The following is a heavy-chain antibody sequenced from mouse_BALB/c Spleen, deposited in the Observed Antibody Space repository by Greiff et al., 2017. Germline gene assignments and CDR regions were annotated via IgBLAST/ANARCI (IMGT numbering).Heavy chain of an antibody. Sequence: EVQLVESGGGLVKPGGSLKLSCAASGFTFSSYAMSWVRQTPEKRLEWVASISSGGSTYYPDSVKGRFTISRDNARNILYLQMSSLRSEDTAMYYCAREEGGGYWGQGTTLTVSS. J-gene: IGHJ2*01. V-gene: IGHV5-6-5*01. CDR1: GFTFSSYA. CDR2: ISSGGST. CDR3: AREEGGGY.